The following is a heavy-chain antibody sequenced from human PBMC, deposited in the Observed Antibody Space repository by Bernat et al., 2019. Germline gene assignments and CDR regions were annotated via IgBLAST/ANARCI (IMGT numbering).Heavy chain of an antibody. J-gene: IGHJ4*02. Sequence: QVQLVESGGGVVQPGRSLRLSCAASGFTFSSYGMHWVRQAPGKGLEWVAVIWYDGSNKYYSDSVKGRFTSSRENSKNTLYLQMNSLRAEDTAVYYCAREREGLWFGTFDYWGQGTLVTVSS. CDR1: GFTFSSYG. CDR2: IWYDGSNK. D-gene: IGHD3-10*01. V-gene: IGHV3-33*01. CDR3: AREREGLWFGTFDY.